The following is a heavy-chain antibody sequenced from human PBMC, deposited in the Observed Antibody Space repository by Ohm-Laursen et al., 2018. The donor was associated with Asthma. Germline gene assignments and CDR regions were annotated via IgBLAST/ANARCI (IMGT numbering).Heavy chain of an antibody. CDR1: GDSISRGDYY. J-gene: IGHJ4*02. D-gene: IGHD3-22*01. Sequence: TLSLTYTVSGDSISRGDYYWSWIRQPPGKGLEWIGYIYHSGTTYYKSSLQSRVTISVDTSKNQFSLSLSSVTAADTAVYYCARVLDDSSGYGFDFWGQGTLVTVSS. V-gene: IGHV4-30-4*01. CDR2: IYHSGTT. CDR3: ARVLDDSSGYGFDF.